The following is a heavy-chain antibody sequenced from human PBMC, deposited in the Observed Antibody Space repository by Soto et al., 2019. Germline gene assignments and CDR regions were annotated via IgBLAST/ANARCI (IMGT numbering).Heavy chain of an antibody. D-gene: IGHD3-9*01. Sequence: SETLSLTCTVSGGSISSSSYYWGWIRQPPGKGLEWIGSIYYSGSTYYNPSLKSRVTISVDTSKNQFSLKLSSVTAADTAVYYCARGVDWLPGGYYYYYMDVWGKGTTVTVSS. J-gene: IGHJ6*03. V-gene: IGHV4-39*01. CDR3: ARGVDWLPGGYYYYYMDV. CDR2: IYYSGST. CDR1: GGSISSSSYY.